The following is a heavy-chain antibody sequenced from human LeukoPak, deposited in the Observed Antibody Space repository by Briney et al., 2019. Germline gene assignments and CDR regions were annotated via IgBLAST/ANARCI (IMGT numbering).Heavy chain of an antibody. D-gene: IGHD3-10*01. J-gene: IGHJ4*02. V-gene: IGHV1-24*01. CDR1: GYTLTELS. Sequence: ASVKVSCKVSGYTLTELSMHWVRQAPGKGLEWMGGFDPEDGETIYAQKFQGRVTMTEDTSTDTAYMELSSLRSEDTAVCYCATENWGEYYFDYWGQGTLVTVSS. CDR3: ATENWGEYYFDY. CDR2: FDPEDGET.